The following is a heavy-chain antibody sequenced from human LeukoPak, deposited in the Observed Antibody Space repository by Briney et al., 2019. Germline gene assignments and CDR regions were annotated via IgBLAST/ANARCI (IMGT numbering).Heavy chain of an antibody. D-gene: IGHD3-22*01. CDR1: GFTFSSYS. Sequence: PGGSLRLSCAASGFTFSSYSMNWVRQAPGKGLEWVSSISSSSSYIYYADSVKGRFTISRDNAKNSLYLQMNSLRAEDTAVYYCAGGDYRSGYYFFDYWGQGTLVTVSS. CDR3: AGGDYRSGYYFFDY. V-gene: IGHV3-21*01. J-gene: IGHJ4*02. CDR2: ISSSSSYI.